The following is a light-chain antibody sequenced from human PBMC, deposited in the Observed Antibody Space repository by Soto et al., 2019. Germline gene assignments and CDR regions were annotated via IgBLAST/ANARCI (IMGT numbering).Light chain of an antibody. Sequence: QSVLTQPASVSGSPGQSITIFCTGTNSDVGGYNYVSWYHQHPGKAPKLIIYGVTNRPSGVSDRFSGSKSGYTASLTISGLRAEDEADYYCSSYTNHRAPVFGTGTRSPS. CDR1: NSDVGGYNY. V-gene: IGLV2-14*01. CDR2: GVT. CDR3: SSYTNHRAPV. J-gene: IGLJ1*01.